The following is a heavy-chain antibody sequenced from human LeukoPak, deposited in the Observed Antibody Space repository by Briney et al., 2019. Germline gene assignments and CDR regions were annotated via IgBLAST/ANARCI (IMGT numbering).Heavy chain of an antibody. D-gene: IGHD3-3*01. J-gene: IGHJ3*02. CDR3: AMRRDFWSGYPIALDAFDI. V-gene: IGHV4-61*02. CDR2: IYTSGST. Sequence: SQTLSLTCTVSGGSISSGSYYWSWIRQPAGKGLEWIGRIYTSGSTNYNPSLKSRVTISVDTSKNQFSLKLSSVTAADTAVYYCAMRRDFWSGYPIALDAFDIWGQGTMVTVSS. CDR1: GGSISSGSYY.